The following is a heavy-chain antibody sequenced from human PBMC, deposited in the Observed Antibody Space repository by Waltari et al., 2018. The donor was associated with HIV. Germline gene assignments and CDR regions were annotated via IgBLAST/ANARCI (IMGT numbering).Heavy chain of an antibody. CDR1: GITPSVYA. J-gene: IGHJ5*02. CDR2: INVGNGNS. V-gene: IGHV1-3*01. CDR3: ASEQYSSDWYDNH. D-gene: IGHD6-19*01. Sequence: QVQLVQSGAEVKKPGASGKVSCKASGITPSVYAMHWVRQAPGQRLEWMGWINVGNGNSDYSQKFQGRVTITRDKSASTAYMELSGLRSEDTAVYYCASEQYSSDWYDNHWGQGTLVTVSS.